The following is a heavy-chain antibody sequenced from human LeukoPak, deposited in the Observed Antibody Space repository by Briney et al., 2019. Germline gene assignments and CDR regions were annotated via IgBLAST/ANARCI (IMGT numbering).Heavy chain of an antibody. D-gene: IGHD3-10*01. J-gene: IGHJ4*02. V-gene: IGHV4-39*01. CDR1: GDSISSSTYY. CDR3: ARSSYGAGSKPYWVDC. Sequence: SETLSLTCTVSGDSISSSTYYWAWIRQPTGKGLEYIGSYSGSTYYNPSLKSRVTISVDTSKKQFSLKLSSVTAADTAVYYCARSSYGAGSKPYWVDCWGQGTLVTVSS. CDR2: YSGST.